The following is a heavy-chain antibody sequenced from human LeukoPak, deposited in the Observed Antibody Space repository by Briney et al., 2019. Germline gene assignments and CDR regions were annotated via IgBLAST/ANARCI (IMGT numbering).Heavy chain of an antibody. D-gene: IGHD6-13*01. Sequence: SETLSLTCAVYGGSFSGYYWSWIRQPPGKGLEWIGEINHSGSTNYNPSLKSRVTISVDTSKNQFSLKLSSVTAADTAVYYCARRSKYSSSWLYYYYYYMDVWGKGTTVTISS. CDR2: INHSGST. J-gene: IGHJ6*03. CDR3: ARRSKYSSSWLYYYYYYMDV. V-gene: IGHV4-34*01. CDR1: GGSFSGYY.